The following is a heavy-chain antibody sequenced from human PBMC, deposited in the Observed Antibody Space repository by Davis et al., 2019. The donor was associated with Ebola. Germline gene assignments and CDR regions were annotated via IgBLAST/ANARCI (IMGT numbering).Heavy chain of an antibody. V-gene: IGHV3-23*01. CDR1: GFIFRSYV. CDR2: ISPSAGST. D-gene: IGHD1-7*01. Sequence: GESLKISCAASGFIFRSYVMSWVRQAPGRGLEWVSCISPSAGSTFYADSVNGRFTISRDNSKSTLYLQMNTLRAEDTAVYFCAKDLGTSGIFDMLGQGTVVTVSS. J-gene: IGHJ3*02. CDR3: AKDLGTSGIFDM.